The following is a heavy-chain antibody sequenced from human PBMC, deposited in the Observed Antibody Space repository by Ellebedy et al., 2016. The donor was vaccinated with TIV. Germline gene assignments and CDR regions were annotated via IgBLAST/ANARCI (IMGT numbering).Heavy chain of an antibody. D-gene: IGHD3-16*01. CDR1: GFTFRDHY. CDR2: SSPDDSDR. V-gene: IGHV3-7*03. Sequence: GESLKISCAASGFTFRDHYMSWVRQAPGKGLEWVANSSPDDSDRHYVDSVRGRFTVSRDNARNLLYLQMDSLRVEDTAVYYCARDVTSLGGVAPPFEYWGQGTLVTVSS. CDR3: ARDVTSLGGVAPPFEY. J-gene: IGHJ4*02.